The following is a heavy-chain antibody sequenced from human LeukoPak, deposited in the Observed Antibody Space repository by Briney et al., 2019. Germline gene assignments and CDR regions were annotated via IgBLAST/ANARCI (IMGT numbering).Heavy chain of an antibody. V-gene: IGHV4-38-2*02. D-gene: IGHD2-15*01. CDR1: DYSISSGYY. CDR3: ARSVEGYCSGGSCYSYYYYMDV. CDR2: IYHSGSA. J-gene: IGHJ6*03. Sequence: PSETLSLTCTVSDYSISSGYYWCWIRQPPGKGLELIGIMEGIGSIYHSGSAYYNPSLKSRVTISVDTSKNQLSLKLSSVTAADTAVYYCARSVEGYCSGGSCYSYYYYMDVWGKGTTVTVSS.